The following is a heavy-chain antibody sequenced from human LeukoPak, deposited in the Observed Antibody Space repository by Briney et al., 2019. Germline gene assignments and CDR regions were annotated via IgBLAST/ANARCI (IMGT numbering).Heavy chain of an antibody. CDR3: ARTSGCSSTSCYLDY. CDR1: GGTFSSYA. V-gene: IGHV1-69*06. D-gene: IGHD2-2*01. Sequence: SVTVSCKASGGTFSSYAISWVRQAPGQGLEWMGGIIPIFDRANYAQKFQGRVTITADKSTSTAYMELSSLRSEDTAVYYCARTSGCSSTSCYLDYWGQGTL. J-gene: IGHJ4*02. CDR2: IIPIFDRA.